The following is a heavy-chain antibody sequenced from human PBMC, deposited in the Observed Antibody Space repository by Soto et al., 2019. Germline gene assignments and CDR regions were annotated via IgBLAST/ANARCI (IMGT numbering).Heavy chain of an antibody. CDR1: GYTFTSYD. J-gene: IGHJ6*02. Sequence: ASVKVSCKASGYTFTSYDINWVRQATGQGLEWMGWMNPNSGNTGYAQKFQGRVTMTRNTSISTAYMELSSLRSEDTAVYYCARLRITMVRGVTYYYYGMDVWGQGTTVTV. V-gene: IGHV1-8*01. CDR3: ARLRITMVRGVTYYYYGMDV. CDR2: MNPNSGNT. D-gene: IGHD3-10*01.